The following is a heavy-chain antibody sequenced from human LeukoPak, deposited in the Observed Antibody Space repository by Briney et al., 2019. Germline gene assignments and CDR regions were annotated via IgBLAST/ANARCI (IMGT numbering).Heavy chain of an antibody. CDR2: INPNSGDT. J-gene: IGHJ4*02. CDR1: GYTITGYW. V-gene: IGHV1-2*02. D-gene: IGHD5-24*01. CDR3: AGEDGYNYAY. Sequence: GASVKVSCKASGYTITGYWMHWVRQAPGQGLEWMGWINPNSGDTNYGQKFQGRVTVTRDTSISTAYMELSRLRSDDTAVYYCAGEDGYNYAYWGRGTLVTVSS.